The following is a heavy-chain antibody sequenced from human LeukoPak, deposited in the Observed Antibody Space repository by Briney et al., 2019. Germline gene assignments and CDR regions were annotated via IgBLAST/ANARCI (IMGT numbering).Heavy chain of an antibody. Sequence: GGSLRLSCAASGFTFSSYAMSWVRQAPGKGLEWVSAISGSGGSTYYADSVKGRFTISRDNSKNTLYLQMNSLRAEDTAVYYCAKDLEFYYYYGMDVWGQGTTVTVS. CDR1: GFTFSSYA. D-gene: IGHD3-3*01. CDR3: AKDLEFYYYYGMDV. J-gene: IGHJ6*02. CDR2: ISGSGGST. V-gene: IGHV3-23*01.